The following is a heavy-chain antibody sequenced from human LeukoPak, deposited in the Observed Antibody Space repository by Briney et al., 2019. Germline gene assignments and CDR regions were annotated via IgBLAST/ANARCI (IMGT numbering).Heavy chain of an antibody. CDR1: GFTFSSYG. Sequence: PGRSLRLSCAASGFTFSSYGMHWVRQAPGKGLEWVAVISYDGSNKYYADSVKGRFIISRDNSKNTLYLQMNSLRAEDTAVYYCAKGLNYYGSGSYYKPSLYYYYYGMDVWGQGTTVTVSS. V-gene: IGHV3-30*18. J-gene: IGHJ6*02. D-gene: IGHD3-10*01. CDR2: ISYDGSNK. CDR3: AKGLNYYGSGSYYKPSLYYYYYGMDV.